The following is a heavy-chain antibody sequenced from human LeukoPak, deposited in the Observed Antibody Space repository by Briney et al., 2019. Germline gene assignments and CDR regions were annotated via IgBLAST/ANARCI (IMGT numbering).Heavy chain of an antibody. CDR3: ATVYYNYGYNY. CDR1: GFTFSNAW. D-gene: IGHD5-18*01. V-gene: IGHV3-15*01. Sequence: GGSLRLSCAASGFTFSNAWMSWVRQAPGKRLEWVGRIKCKTDGGTTAYAAPVKGRFTISRDDSKNTLYLQMNSLKTEDRAVYFCATVYYNYGYNYWGQGTLVTVSS. J-gene: IGHJ4*02. CDR2: IKCKTDGGTT.